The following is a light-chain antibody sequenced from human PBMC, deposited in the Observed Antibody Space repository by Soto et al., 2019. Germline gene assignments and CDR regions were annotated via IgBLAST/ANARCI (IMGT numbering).Light chain of an antibody. CDR3: TTWDDSLEGPV. CDR2: NNN. CDR1: SSNIGSHS. Sequence: QPVLTQPPSASGTPGQRVTISCSGSSSNIGSHSVNWYQQLPGTAPKLLIFNNNQWPSGVPDRFSGSKSGTSASLAISGLQSEDEADYYCTTWDDSLEGPVFGGGTKLTVL. V-gene: IGLV1-44*01. J-gene: IGLJ2*01.